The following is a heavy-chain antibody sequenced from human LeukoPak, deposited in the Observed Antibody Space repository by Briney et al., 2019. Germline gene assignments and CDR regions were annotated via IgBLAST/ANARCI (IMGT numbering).Heavy chain of an antibody. CDR2: ISGSGGTT. CDR1: GFTFSSYA. Sequence: GGSLRLSCAASGFTFSSYAMSWVRQAPGKGLEWVSAISGSGGTTYYADSVKGRFTISRDNSKNTLYLQMNSLRAEDTAVYYCAKDRLTRSFSLLFEPWGQGTLVTVSS. J-gene: IGHJ5*02. V-gene: IGHV3-23*01. CDR3: AKDRLTRSFSLLFEP. D-gene: IGHD2-2*01.